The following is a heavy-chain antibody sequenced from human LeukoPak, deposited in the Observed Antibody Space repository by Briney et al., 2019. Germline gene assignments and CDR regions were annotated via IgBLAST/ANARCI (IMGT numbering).Heavy chain of an antibody. CDR3: ARGPNYDPNWFDP. J-gene: IGHJ5*02. CDR2: ISSSSSNI. V-gene: IGHV3-48*04. Sequence: GRSLRLSCAASGFTFSSYAMNWVRQAPGKGLEWVSYISSSSSNIYYADSVKGRFTISRDNAKNSLYLQTNSLRAEDTAVYYCARGPNYDPNWFDPWGQGTLVTVSS. D-gene: IGHD3-3*01. CDR1: GFTFSSYA.